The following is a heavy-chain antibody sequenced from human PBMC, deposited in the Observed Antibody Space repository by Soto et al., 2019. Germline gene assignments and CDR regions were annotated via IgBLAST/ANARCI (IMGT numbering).Heavy chain of an antibody. Sequence: SETLSLTCTVSGGAISSRTYYWGWIRQSPGKWLEWIGSISYSGSTYYNPSLKSRVTISVDTSKNQFSLKLSSVTAADTAVYYCMLGSGWKDFDYWGQGTLVTVSS. J-gene: IGHJ4*02. D-gene: IGHD3-22*01. CDR3: MLGSGWKDFDY. CDR1: GGAISSRTYY. CDR2: ISYSGST. V-gene: IGHV4-39*01.